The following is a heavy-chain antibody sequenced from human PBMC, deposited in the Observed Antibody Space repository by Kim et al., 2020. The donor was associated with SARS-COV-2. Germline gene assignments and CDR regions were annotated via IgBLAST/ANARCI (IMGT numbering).Heavy chain of an antibody. V-gene: IGHV3-23*01. CDR2: T. Sequence: TYWADSVQGRFPISRDNSRSTLFLQMDSLRAEDTAIYYCARDFGDYDDYWGQGTLVTVSS. J-gene: IGHJ4*02. CDR3: ARDFGDYDDY. D-gene: IGHD4-17*01.